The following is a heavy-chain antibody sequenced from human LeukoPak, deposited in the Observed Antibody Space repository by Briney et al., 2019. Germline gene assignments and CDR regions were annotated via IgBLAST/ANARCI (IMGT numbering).Heavy chain of an antibody. Sequence: PGGSLRLSCAASGFTFSNYGMHWVRQAPGKGLEWVAFIRFDETNKYYADSVKGRFTISRDNSKNTLYLQMNSLRAEDTAVYYCARAPLGWELLYFDYWGQGTLVTVSS. CDR1: GFTFSNYG. V-gene: IGHV3-30*02. D-gene: IGHD1-26*01. CDR2: IRFDETNK. J-gene: IGHJ4*02. CDR3: ARAPLGWELLYFDY.